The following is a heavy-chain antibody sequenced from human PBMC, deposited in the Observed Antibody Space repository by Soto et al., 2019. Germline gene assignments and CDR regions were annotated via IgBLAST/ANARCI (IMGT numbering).Heavy chain of an antibody. V-gene: IGHV3-23*01. Sequence: EVQLLESGGGLVQPGGSLRLSCTASGFTFSSYAMNWVRQAPGKGLEWVSGLSGSADSTYYADSVKGRFTISRDNSKNTLYLQMNSLRDEDTAVYYCAIDTAVAGTSLFDYWGQGTLVTVSS. CDR1: GFTFSSYA. CDR2: LSGSADST. J-gene: IGHJ4*02. CDR3: AIDTAVAGTSLFDY. D-gene: IGHD6-19*01.